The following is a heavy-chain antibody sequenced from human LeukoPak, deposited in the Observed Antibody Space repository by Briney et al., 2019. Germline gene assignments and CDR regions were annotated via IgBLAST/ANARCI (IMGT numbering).Heavy chain of an antibody. V-gene: IGHV3-21*01. CDR1: RFTFSSYS. D-gene: IGHD2-15*01. CDR2: ISSSSSHI. Sequence: GGSLRLSCAASRFTFSSYSMNWVRQAPGKGLEWVSSISSSSSHIFYADSVKGRFTISRDNAKNSLYLQMNSLRAEDTAVYYCARDLSTRYSVDYWGQGTLVTVSS. J-gene: IGHJ4*02. CDR3: ARDLSTRYSVDY.